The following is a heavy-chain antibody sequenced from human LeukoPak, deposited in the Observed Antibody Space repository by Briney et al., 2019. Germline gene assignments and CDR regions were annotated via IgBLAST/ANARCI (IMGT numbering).Heavy chain of an antibody. CDR1: GGSIGSYY. CDR3: ARRPPYYYGSGSYQNWFDP. CDR2: IYNSGNS. Sequence: KSSETLSLTCTVSGGSIGSYYWSWIRQPPGKGLEWIGYIYNSGNSNYNPSLKSRVTISVDASKNQFSLKLSSVTAADTAVYYCARRPPYYYGSGSYQNWFDPWGQGTLVTVSS. D-gene: IGHD3-10*01. V-gene: IGHV4-59*12. J-gene: IGHJ5*02.